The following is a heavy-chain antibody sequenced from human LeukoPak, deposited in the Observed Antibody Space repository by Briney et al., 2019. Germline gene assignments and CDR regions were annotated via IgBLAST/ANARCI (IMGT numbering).Heavy chain of an antibody. D-gene: IGHD5-24*01. Sequence: HPGGSLRLSCAASGFPFSRSRMHWVRQAPGKGLEFVSAISSSGDRTDYADSVKGRFSISRDNSRNTLYLQMGSLRPEDTAVYYCARDGDGYNYDYWGQGTLVTVS. CDR3: ARDGDGYNYDY. CDR2: ISSSGDRT. CDR1: GFPFSRSR. V-gene: IGHV3-64*02. J-gene: IGHJ4*02.